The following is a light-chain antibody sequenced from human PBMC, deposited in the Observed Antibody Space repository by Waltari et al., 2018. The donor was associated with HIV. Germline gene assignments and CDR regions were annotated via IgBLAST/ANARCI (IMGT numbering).Light chain of an antibody. CDR3: NSRDSSGYHLV. CDR1: SLRTYY. J-gene: IGLJ2*01. CDR2: DKN. Sequence: SSELTQDPAVSVALGQTVRITCQGDSLRTYYASWYQQKPGQAPVLVIYDKNNRPSGFPDRFSGSSSGTTASLTITGAQAEDEADYYCNSRDSSGYHLVFGGGTRLTVL. V-gene: IGLV3-19*01.